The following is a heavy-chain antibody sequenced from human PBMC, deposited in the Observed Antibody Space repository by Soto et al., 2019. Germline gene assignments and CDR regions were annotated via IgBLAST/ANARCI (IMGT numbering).Heavy chain of an antibody. V-gene: IGHV4-38-2*01. J-gene: IGHJ4*02. CDR3: ARVAGYCSGGSCYWFAY. D-gene: IGHD2-15*01. CDR1: VYSISICYY. Sequence: SETRSITWAVSVYSISICYYWGWIRQPPGKGLEWIVIIYHSGSTYYNPSLKSLVTISVDTSKNQFSLKLSSVTAADTAVYYCARVAGYCSGGSCYWFAYWGQGTLVPVSS. CDR2: IYHSGST.